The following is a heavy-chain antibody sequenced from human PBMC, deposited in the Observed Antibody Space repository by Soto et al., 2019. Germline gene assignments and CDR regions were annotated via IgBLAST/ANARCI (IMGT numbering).Heavy chain of an antibody. CDR3: ARVGGSYCYGVTV. Sequence: QVQLQESGPGLVKPSGTLSLTCAVSGGSISSSNWWSWVRQPPGKGLEWVGEIYHSGSTNYHPSLKRRVTISVDKSKNQFSLTLSSVTAADTAVYYCARVGGSYCYGVTVLGRGTTVAVCS. V-gene: IGHV4-4*02. CDR2: IYHSGST. J-gene: IGHJ6*02. D-gene: IGHD2-15*01. CDR1: GGSISSSNW.